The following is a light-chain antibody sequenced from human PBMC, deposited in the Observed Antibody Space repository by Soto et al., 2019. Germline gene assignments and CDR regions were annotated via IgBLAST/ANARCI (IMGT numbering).Light chain of an antibody. CDR2: AAY. J-gene: IGKJ1*01. V-gene: IGKV3-20*01. CDR3: QQYGSSPRT. Sequence: IVMTQSPVTLSVSPGERDTLSCMASQSVSSSLAWYQQKPGQAPRLLIYAAYTRATGITARFSGSGSGTEFTLTISRLEPEDSAVYYCQQYGSSPRTVGQGTKVEIK. CDR1: QSVSSS.